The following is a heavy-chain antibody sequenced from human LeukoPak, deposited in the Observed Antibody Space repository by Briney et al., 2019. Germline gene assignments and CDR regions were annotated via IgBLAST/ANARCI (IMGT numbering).Heavy chain of an antibody. D-gene: IGHD2-8*01. J-gene: IGHJ3*02. CDR2: ISSTRSTI. CDR1: GYTSEFTFGTYS. CDR3: ARSMEAFDI. V-gene: IGHV3-48*01. Sequence: PGGSLRLSCAASGYTSEFTFGTYSMNWVRQAPGKGLEWLAYISSTRSTIYYADSVKGRFTISRDNARNSLYLQMNSLRAEDTAVYYCARSMEAFDIWGQGTMVTVSS.